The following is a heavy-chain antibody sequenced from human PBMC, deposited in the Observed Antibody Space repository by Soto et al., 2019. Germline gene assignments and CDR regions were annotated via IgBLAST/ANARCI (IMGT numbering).Heavy chain of an antibody. CDR1: GFTVSSNY. Sequence: EVQLVETGGGLIQPGGSLRLSCAASGFTVSSNYMSWVRQAPGKGLEWVSVIYSGGSTYYADSVKGRFTISRDNSKNTLYLQMNSLRAEDTAVYYCARYRWGTPDKYYYYGMDVWGQGTTVTVSS. V-gene: IGHV3-53*02. CDR3: ARYRWGTPDKYYYYGMDV. D-gene: IGHD7-27*01. J-gene: IGHJ6*02. CDR2: IYSGGST.